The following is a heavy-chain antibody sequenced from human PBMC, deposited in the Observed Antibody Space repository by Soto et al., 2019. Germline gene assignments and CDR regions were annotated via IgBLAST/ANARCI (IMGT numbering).Heavy chain of an antibody. D-gene: IGHD6-13*01. Sequence: QVQLVESGGGVVQPGRSLRLSCAASGFTFSSYGMHWVRQAPGKGLEWVAVIWYDGSNKYYADSVKGRFTISRDNSKNPLYLKMNSLRAEDTAVYYCARDNSSSWYGQTNWFDPWGQGTLVTVSS. CDR1: GFTFSSYG. V-gene: IGHV3-33*01. CDR2: IWYDGSNK. CDR3: ARDNSSSWYGQTNWFDP. J-gene: IGHJ5*02.